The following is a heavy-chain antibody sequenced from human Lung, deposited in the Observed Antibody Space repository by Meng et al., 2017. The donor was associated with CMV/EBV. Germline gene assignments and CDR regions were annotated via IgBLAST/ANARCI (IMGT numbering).Heavy chain of an antibody. CDR1: WDSVSSNSAG. CDR2: TYYRSKWYN. Sequence: QVQLQPPGPELVNHTQNIPSTCTSLWDSVSSNSAGWNWIRQSPSRGLEWLGRTYYRSKWYNDYAVSVKSRITINPDTSKNQFSLQLNSVTPEDTAVYYCARGGMGLDYWGQGTLVTVSS. D-gene: IGHD3-16*01. V-gene: IGHV6-1*01. J-gene: IGHJ4*02. CDR3: ARGGMGLDY.